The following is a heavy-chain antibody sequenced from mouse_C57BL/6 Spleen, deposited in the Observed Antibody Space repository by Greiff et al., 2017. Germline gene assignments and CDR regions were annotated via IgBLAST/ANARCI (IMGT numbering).Heavy chain of an antibody. Sequence: VQLQQSGAELVRPGASVTLSCKASGYTFTDYEMHWVKQTPVHGLEWIGAIDPATGGTAYNQKFKGKAILTADKSSSTAYMELRSLTSEDSAVYYCTRSSYYDGSTWYFDVWGTGTTVTVSA. CDR2: IDPATGGT. D-gene: IGHD1-1*01. CDR1: GYTFTDYE. J-gene: IGHJ1*03. CDR3: TRSSYYDGSTWYFDV. V-gene: IGHV1-15*01.